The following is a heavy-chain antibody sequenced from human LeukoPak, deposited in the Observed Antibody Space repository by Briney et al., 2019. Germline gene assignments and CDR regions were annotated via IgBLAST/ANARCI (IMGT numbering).Heavy chain of an antibody. CDR3: AKMDIVATYYFDY. J-gene: IGHJ4*02. V-gene: IGHV3-23*01. CDR2: ISGSGGST. CDR1: GYTFSSYA. Sequence: GGSLRLSCAASGYTFSSYAMSWVRQAPGKGLEWVSAISGSGGSTYYADSVKGRFTISRDNSKNTLYLQMNSLRAEDTAVYYCAKMDIVATYYFDYWGQGTLVTVSS. D-gene: IGHD2-2*03.